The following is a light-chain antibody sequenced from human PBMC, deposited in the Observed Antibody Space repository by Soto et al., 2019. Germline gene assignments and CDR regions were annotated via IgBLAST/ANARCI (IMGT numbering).Light chain of an antibody. J-gene: IGKJ5*01. CDR2: DAS. V-gene: IGKV3-11*01. CDR1: QSVSSH. Sequence: EIVMTQSPATLSVSPGEGATLSCRASQSVSSHLAWFQQRPGQAPRLLIYDASNRATGIPARFSGRGSGTDFTLTISSLEPEDFAVYYCQQRSSAITFGQGTRLEIK. CDR3: QQRSSAIT.